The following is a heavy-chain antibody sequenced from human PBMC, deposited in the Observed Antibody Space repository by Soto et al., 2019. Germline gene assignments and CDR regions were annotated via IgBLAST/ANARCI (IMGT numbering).Heavy chain of an antibody. CDR2: INHSGST. CDR3: ARGRGGFWSGYYQFFDY. J-gene: IGHJ4*02. Sequence: SETLSLTCAVYGGSFGGYYWSWIRQPPGKGLEWIGEINHSGSTNYNPSLKSRVTISVDTSKNQFSLKLSSVTAADTAVYYCARGRGGFWSGYYQFFDYWGQGTLVTVSS. V-gene: IGHV4-34*01. CDR1: GGSFGGYY. D-gene: IGHD3-3*01.